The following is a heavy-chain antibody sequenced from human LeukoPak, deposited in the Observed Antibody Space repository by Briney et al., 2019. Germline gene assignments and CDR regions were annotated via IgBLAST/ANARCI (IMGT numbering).Heavy chain of an antibody. CDR2: ISYDGSNK. D-gene: IGHD2-8*01. CDR1: GFTFSSYD. V-gene: IGHV3-30*04. CDR3: ATLMVGDKIQHDAFDI. J-gene: IGHJ3*02. Sequence: GGSLRLSCAASGFTFSSYDMHWVRQAPGKGLEWVAVISYDGSNKYYADSVKGRFTISRDNSKNTLYLQMNSLRAEDTAVYYCATLMVGDKIQHDAFDIWGQGTMVTVSS.